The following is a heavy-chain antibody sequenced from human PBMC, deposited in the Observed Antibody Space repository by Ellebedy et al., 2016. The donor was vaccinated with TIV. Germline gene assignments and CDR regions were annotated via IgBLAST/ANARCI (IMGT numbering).Heavy chain of an antibody. CDR3: AKSTLFGAFDI. V-gene: IGHV3-23*01. Sequence: GESLKISXAASGFTFSSYAMSWVRQAPGKGLEWVSAISGSGGSTYYADSVKGRFTISRDNSKNTLYLQMNSLRAEDTAVYYCAKSTLFGAFDIWGQGTMVTVSS. D-gene: IGHD2-21*01. J-gene: IGHJ3*02. CDR2: ISGSGGST. CDR1: GFTFSSYA.